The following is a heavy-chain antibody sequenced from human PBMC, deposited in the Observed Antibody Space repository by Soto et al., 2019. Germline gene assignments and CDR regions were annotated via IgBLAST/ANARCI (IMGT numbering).Heavy chain of an antibody. CDR3: ASNFDY. V-gene: IGHV4-59*12. CDR1: GGSISSYY. CDR2: IYYSGST. J-gene: IGHJ4*02. Sequence: SETLSLTCTVSGGSISSYYWSWIRQPPGKGLEWIGYIYYSGSTNYNPSLKSRVTISVDTSKNQFSLKLSSVTAADTAVYYCASNFDYWGQGTLVTVSS.